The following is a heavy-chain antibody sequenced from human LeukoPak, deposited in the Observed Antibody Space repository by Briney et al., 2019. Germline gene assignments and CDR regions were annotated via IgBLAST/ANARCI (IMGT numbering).Heavy chain of an antibody. CDR3: ARPRPDYYYGMDV. CDR1: GYSISSGYY. CDR2: IYHSGST. V-gene: IGHV4-38-2*02. J-gene: IGHJ6*02. Sequence: SETLSLTCTVSGYSISSGYYWGWIRQPPGKGLEWIGSIYHSGSTYYNPSLKSRVTISVDTSKNHFSLNLSSVTAADTAVYYCARPRPDYYYGMDVWGQGTTVTVSS.